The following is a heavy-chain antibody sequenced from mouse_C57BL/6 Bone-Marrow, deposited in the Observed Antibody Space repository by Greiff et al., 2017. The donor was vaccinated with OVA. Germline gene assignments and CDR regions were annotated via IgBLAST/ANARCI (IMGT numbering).Heavy chain of an antibody. CDR3: ATWNGWGYHYAMDY. D-gene: IGHD3-1*01. CDR2: IYPGDGDT. J-gene: IGHJ4*01. CDR1: GYAFSSSW. Sequence: VQLQQSGPELVKPGASVKLSCKASGYAFSSSWMNWVKQRPGKGLEWIGRIYPGDGDTNYNGKFKGKATLTVDKSSSTAYMQRSSLTSEDSAVYCGATWNGWGYHYAMDYWGQGTSVTVSS. V-gene: IGHV1-82*01.